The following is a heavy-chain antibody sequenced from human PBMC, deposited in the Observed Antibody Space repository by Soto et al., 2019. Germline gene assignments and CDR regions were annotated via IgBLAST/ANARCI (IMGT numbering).Heavy chain of an antibody. D-gene: IGHD3-22*01. CDR2: INQDGSVK. CDR1: GFTFRTYL. V-gene: IGHV3-7*01. Sequence: GGSLILSCAASGFTFRTYLMNWVRQAPGKGLEWVAKINQDGSVKYYADSVKGRFTISRDNSKNTLYLQMNSLRAEDTAVYYCARGTSSGPYPPFDYWGQGTLVTVSS. CDR3: ARGTSSGPYPPFDY. J-gene: IGHJ4*02.